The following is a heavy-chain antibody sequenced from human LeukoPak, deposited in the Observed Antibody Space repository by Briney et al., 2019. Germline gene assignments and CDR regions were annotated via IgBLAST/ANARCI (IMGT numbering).Heavy chain of an antibody. J-gene: IGHJ6*03. CDR3: ARDLRSGNYYDYYYYMDV. V-gene: IGHV1-18*01. CDR2: ISAYNGNT. D-gene: IGHD1-26*01. Sequence: ASVKVSCKASGYTFTSYGISWVRQAPGQGLEWMGWISAYNGNTNYAQKLQGRVTMTTDTSTSTAYMELRSLRSDDTAVYYCARDLRSGNYYDYYYYMDVWGKGTTVTVSS. CDR1: GYTFTSYG.